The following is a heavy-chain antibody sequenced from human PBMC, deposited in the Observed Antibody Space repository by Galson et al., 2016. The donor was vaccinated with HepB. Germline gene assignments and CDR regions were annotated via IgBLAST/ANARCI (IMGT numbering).Heavy chain of an antibody. CDR1: GFIFSHFG. D-gene: IGHD1-1*01. Sequence: SLRLSCAASGFIFSHFGMHWVRQAPGQGLEWVALIWFDGTTEYYADSVKGRFTVSRDNSKNTLYLQMNRLRVDDTAVYYCARDTGGGGYNPQHWGLGTLVTVSP. J-gene: IGHJ4*01. CDR2: IWFDGTTE. CDR3: ARDTGGGGYNPQH. V-gene: IGHV3-33*01.